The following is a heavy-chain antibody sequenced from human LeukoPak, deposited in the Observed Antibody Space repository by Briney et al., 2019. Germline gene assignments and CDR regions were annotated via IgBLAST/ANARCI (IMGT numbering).Heavy chain of an antibody. CDR3: ASLGSGSYFYYYDSSGYVDY. CDR1: GYTFTGYY. V-gene: IGHV1-2*02. J-gene: IGHJ4*02. Sequence: ASVKVSCKASGYTFTGYYMHWVRQAPGQGLEWMGWINPNSGGTNYAQKFQGRVTMTRDTSISTAYMELSRLRSDDTAVYYCASLGSGSYFYYYDSSGYVDYWGQGTLVTVSS. D-gene: IGHD3-22*01. CDR2: INPNSGGT.